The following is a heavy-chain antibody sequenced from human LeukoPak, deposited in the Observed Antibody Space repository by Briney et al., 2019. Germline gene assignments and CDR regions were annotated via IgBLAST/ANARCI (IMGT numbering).Heavy chain of an antibody. CDR2: INPNSGGT. Sequence: GASVKVSCKASGYTFTSYYMHWVRQAPGQGLEWMGRINPNSGGTNYAQKFQGRVTITRDTSISTAYMELSRLRSDDTAVYYCARELSGYFDYWGQGTLVTVSS. V-gene: IGHV1-2*06. CDR1: GYTFTSYY. J-gene: IGHJ4*02. CDR3: ARELSGYFDY. D-gene: IGHD1-26*01.